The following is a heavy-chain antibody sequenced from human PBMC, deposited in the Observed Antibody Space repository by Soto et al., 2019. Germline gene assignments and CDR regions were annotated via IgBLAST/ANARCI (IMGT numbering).Heavy chain of an antibody. J-gene: IGHJ4*02. D-gene: IGHD3-10*01. CDR1: GFTFSSYA. V-gene: IGHV3-23*01. CDR3: AKDFYGSGSYDY. CDR2: ISGSGGST. Sequence: GGSLRLSCAASGFTFSSYAMSWVRQAQGKGLEWVSAISGSGGSTYYADSVKGRFTISRDNSKNTLYLQMNSLRAEDTAVYYCAKDFYGSGSYDYWGQGTLVTVSS.